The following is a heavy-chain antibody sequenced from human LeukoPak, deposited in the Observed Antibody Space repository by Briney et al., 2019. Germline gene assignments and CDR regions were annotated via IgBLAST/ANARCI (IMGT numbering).Heavy chain of an antibody. CDR3: ARLSKGRYFDYFFDY. V-gene: IGHV4-39*01. CDR2: INYLGST. D-gene: IGHD3-9*01. Sequence: PSETLSLTCSVPGGSVSSGNYFWGWIRQPPGKGLEWIGNINYLGSTAYNPSLKSRITTSVDTSRHQFSLKLTSVTAADTAVYYCARLSKGRYFDYFFDYWGQGTLVTVSS. CDR1: GGSVSSGNYF. J-gene: IGHJ4*02.